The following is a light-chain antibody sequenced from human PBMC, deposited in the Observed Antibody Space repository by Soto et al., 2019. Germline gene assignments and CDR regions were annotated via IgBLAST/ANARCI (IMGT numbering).Light chain of an antibody. CDR2: EVT. J-gene: IGLJ3*02. CDR3: SSYTGTILV. V-gene: IGLV2-14*01. CDR1: SRDVGAYNY. Sequence: QSVLTQPASMSGSPGQSITISCTGTSRDVGAYNYVSWYQRYPGKAPKLIIYEVTNRPSGVSNRFSGSKSGNTASLTISGLQAEEEADYYCSSYTGTILVFGGGTKLTVL.